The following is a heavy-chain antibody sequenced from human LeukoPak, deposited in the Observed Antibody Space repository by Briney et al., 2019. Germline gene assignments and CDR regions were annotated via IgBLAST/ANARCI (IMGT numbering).Heavy chain of an antibody. V-gene: IGHV4-59*01. J-gene: IGHJ5*02. D-gene: IGHD5-24*01. CDR3: ARVGMATNWFDP. CDR2: IYYSGST. Sequence: SETLSLTCTVSGGSISSYYWSWIRQPPGKGLEWIGYIYYSGSTNYNPSLKSRVTISVDTSKNQFSLKLSSVTAADTAVYYCARVGMATNWFDPWGQGTLVTASS. CDR1: GGSISSYY.